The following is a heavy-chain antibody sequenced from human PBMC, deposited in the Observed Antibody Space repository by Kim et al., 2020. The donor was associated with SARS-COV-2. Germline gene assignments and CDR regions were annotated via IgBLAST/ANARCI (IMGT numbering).Heavy chain of an antibody. Sequence: GGSLRLSCAASGFTFSNYGMHWVRQAPGKGLEWVAVIWNDGSNKYFADSVGGRFTISRDNSNNTLYLQMNSLRAEDTALYFCAKDIGTSWYPLGYWSQGTLVTVSS. CDR2: IWNDGSNK. CDR1: GFTFSNYG. J-gene: IGHJ1*01. D-gene: IGHD6-13*01. V-gene: IGHV3-33*06. CDR3: AKDIGTSWYPLGY.